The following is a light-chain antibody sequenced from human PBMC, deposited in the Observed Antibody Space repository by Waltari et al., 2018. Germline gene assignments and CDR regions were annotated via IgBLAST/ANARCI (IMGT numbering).Light chain of an antibody. Sequence: QSALTQPASVSGSPGPSITISCTGTNSDIGYYHYVSWYQQYPGKAPKLMIFDVTRWPSGVSHRFSGSKSGNTASLTISGLQAEDEADYFCAAYTSTNTVIFGGGTKVTVL. CDR2: DVT. CDR1: NSDIGYYHY. CDR3: AAYTSTNTVI. V-gene: IGLV2-14*01. J-gene: IGLJ2*01.